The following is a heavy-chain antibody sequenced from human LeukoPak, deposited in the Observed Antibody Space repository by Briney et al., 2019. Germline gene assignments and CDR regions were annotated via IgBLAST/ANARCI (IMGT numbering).Heavy chain of an antibody. Sequence: ASVKVSCKASGYTFTSYGISWVRQAPGQRLEWMGWISAYNGNTNYAQKLQGRVTMTTDTSTSTAYMELRSLRSDDTAVYYCARSWEPDTYYYYMDVWGKGTTVTVSS. CDR1: GYTFTSYG. V-gene: IGHV1-18*01. CDR3: ARSWEPDTYYYYMDV. D-gene: IGHD1-26*01. J-gene: IGHJ6*03. CDR2: ISAYNGNT.